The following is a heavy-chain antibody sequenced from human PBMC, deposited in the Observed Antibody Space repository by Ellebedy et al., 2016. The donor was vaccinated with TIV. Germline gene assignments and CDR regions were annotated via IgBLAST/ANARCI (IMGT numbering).Heavy chain of an antibody. D-gene: IGHD3-9*01. Sequence: GESLKISXAASGFTFSSYGMHWVRQAPGKGLEWVAVIWYDGSNKYYADSVKGRFTISRDNSKNTLYLQMNSLRAEDTAVYYCARQMRGIRYFDWLLYYYYGMDVWGQGTTVTVSS. V-gene: IGHV3-33*01. CDR1: GFTFSSYG. J-gene: IGHJ6*02. CDR2: IWYDGSNK. CDR3: ARQMRGIRYFDWLLYYYYGMDV.